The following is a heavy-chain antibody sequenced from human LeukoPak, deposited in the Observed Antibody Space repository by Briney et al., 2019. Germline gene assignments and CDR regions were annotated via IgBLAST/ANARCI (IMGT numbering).Heavy chain of an antibody. CDR2: IYYSGST. CDR3: ARFRGGYGDYLIDY. J-gene: IGHJ4*02. D-gene: IGHD4-17*01. CDR1: GVSISSYY. Sequence: SETLSFTCTVSGVSISSYYWRWIGKRPGKGLEWFGYIYYSGSTNYNPSLKSRVTISVDTSKNQFSLKLSSVTAADTAVYYCARFRGGYGDYLIDYWGQGTLVTVSS. V-gene: IGHV4-59*01.